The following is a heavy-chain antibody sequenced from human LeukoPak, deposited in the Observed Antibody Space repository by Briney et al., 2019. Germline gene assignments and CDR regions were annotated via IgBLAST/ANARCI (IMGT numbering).Heavy chain of an antibody. V-gene: IGHV4-34*01. J-gene: IGHJ6*02. CDR3: ARGPRYYYYYYGMDV. Sequence: SETLSLTCAVYGGSFSGYYWSWIRQPPGKGLEWIGEINHSGSTSYNPSLKSRVTISVDTSKNQFSLKLSSVTAADTAVYYCARGPRYYYYYYGMDVWGQGTTVTVSS. CDR2: INHSGST. CDR1: GGSFSGYY.